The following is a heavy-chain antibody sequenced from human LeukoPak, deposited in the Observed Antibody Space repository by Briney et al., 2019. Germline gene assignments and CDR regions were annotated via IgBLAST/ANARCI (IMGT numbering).Heavy chain of an antibody. J-gene: IGHJ5*02. CDR2: MNPNSGNT. CDR3: ARGSYSSGWYPS. V-gene: IGHV1-8*01. Sequence: ASVKVSCKASGHTFTSHDINWVRQATGQGLEWMGWMNPNSGNTGYAQKFQGRVTMTRNTSISTAYMELSSLRSEDTAVYYCARGSYSSGWYPSWGQGTLVTVPS. CDR1: GHTFTSHD. D-gene: IGHD6-19*01.